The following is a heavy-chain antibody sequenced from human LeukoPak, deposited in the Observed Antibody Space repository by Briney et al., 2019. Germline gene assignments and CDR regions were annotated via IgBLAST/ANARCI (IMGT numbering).Heavy chain of an antibody. J-gene: IGHJ6*03. V-gene: IGHV4-59*01. Sequence: SETLSLTCTVSGGSISGYYWSWIRQPPGKGLEWIGYIYYSGSTNYNPSLKSRVTISVDTSKNQFSLKLSSVTAADTAVYYCARDLRDGYNTYYYYYYMDVWGKGTTVTVSS. CDR3: ARDLRDGYNTYYYYYYMDV. CDR1: GGSISGYY. CDR2: IYYSGST. D-gene: IGHD5-24*01.